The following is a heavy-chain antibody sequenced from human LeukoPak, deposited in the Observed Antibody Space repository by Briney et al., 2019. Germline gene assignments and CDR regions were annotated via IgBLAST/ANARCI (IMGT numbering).Heavy chain of an antibody. CDR1: GGSISSSSYY. D-gene: IGHD3-22*01. V-gene: IGHV4-39*07. J-gene: IGHJ5*02. CDR3: ARGGRNYYDSSGYYSWLDP. CDR2: IYYSGST. Sequence: SETLSLTCTVSGGSISSSSYYWGWIRQPPGKGLEWIGSIYYSGSTYYNPSLKSRVTISVDTSKNQFSLKLSSVTAADTAVYYCARGGRNYYDSSGYYSWLDPWGQGTLVTVSS.